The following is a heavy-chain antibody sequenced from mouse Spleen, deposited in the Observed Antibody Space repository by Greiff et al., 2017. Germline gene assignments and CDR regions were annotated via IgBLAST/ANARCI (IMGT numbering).Heavy chain of an antibody. CDR1: GYSFTGYY. Sequence: VQLQQSGPELVKPGASVKISCKASGYSFTGYYMNWVKQSPEKSLEWIGEINPSTGGTTYNQKFKAKATLTVDKSSSTAYMQLKSLTSEDSAVYYCARRLYYGNLDYWGQGTTLTVSS. CDR2: INPSTGGT. CDR3: ARRLYYGNLDY. D-gene: IGHD2-1*01. V-gene: IGHV1-42*01. J-gene: IGHJ2*01.